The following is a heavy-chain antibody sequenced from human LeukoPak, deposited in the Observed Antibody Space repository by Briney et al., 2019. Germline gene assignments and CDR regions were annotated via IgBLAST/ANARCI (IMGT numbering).Heavy chain of an antibody. CDR3: ARSGLEWLLYDSLDI. D-gene: IGHD3-3*01. Sequence: PGRSLRLSCAASGFIFSRYAMNWVRQAPGKGLEWAAVMSHDGSTEYSADSVKGRFTISRDNSKSMVFLQMNSLRPEDTAVYYCARSGLEWLLYDSLDIWGQGTMVTVSS. J-gene: IGHJ3*02. CDR1: GFIFSRYA. V-gene: IGHV3-30*04. CDR2: MSHDGSTE.